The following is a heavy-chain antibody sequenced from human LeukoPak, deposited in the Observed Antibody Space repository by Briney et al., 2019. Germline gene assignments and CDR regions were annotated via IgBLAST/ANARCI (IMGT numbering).Heavy chain of an antibody. D-gene: IGHD6-19*01. CDR1: GYTFTSYG. V-gene: IGHV1-18*01. Sequence: ASVKVSCKASGYTFTSYGISWVRQAPGQGLEWMGWISAYNGNTNYAQKLQGRVTMTTDTSTSTAYTELRSLRSDDTAVYYCAREVAGRPHPPTNWGQGTLVTVSS. CDR2: ISAYNGNT. J-gene: IGHJ4*02. CDR3: AREVAGRPHPPTN.